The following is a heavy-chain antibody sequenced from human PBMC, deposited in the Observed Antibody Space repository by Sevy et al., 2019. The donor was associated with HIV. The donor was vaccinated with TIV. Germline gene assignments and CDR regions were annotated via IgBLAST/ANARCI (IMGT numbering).Heavy chain of an antibody. V-gene: IGHV3-23*01. CDR1: GFTFSSYA. CDR3: AGARYDSSGSFDAFDI. D-gene: IGHD3-22*01. Sequence: GGSPRLSCTASGFTFSSYAMNWVRQAPGKGLEWVSTIFRSGDVTYYADSVKGRFTISRDNSRNTLYLQMNSLRAEDTAVYYCAGARYDSSGSFDAFDIWGQGTMVTVS. J-gene: IGHJ3*02. CDR2: IFRSGDVT.